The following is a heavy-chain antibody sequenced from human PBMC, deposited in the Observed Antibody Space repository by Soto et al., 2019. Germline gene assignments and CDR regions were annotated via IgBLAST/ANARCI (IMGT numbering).Heavy chain of an antibody. J-gene: IGHJ3*01. CDR2: ILVDGRT. V-gene: IGHV3-23*01. Sequence: VGSLRLSCAASGFPCGSYDMTWVRQAPGKGLEWVSTILVDGRTFYVDSVKGRFTISRDNSRNTVYLQMNSLTAGDTALYYCAKATATGGGAFDFCGQGTMVT. D-gene: IGHD2-8*02. CDR1: GFPCGSYD. CDR3: AKATATGGGAFDF.